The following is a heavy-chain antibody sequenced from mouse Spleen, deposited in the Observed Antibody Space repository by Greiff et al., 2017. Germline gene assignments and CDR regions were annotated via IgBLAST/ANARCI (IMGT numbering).Heavy chain of an antibody. Sequence: QVQLKQSGPELVKPGASVKISCKASGYAFSSSWMNWVKQRPGKGLEWIGRIYPGDGDTNYNGKFKGKATLTADKSSSTAYMQLSSLTSEDSAVYFCAREEVRRDYAMDYWGQGTSVTVSS. CDR2: IYPGDGDT. D-gene: IGHD2-14*01. CDR3: AREEVRRDYAMDY. J-gene: IGHJ4*01. V-gene: IGHV1-82*01. CDR1: GYAFSSSW.